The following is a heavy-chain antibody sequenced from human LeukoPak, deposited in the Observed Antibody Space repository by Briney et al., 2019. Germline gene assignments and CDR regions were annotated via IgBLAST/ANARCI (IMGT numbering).Heavy chain of an antibody. D-gene: IGHD1-14*01. J-gene: IGHJ3*02. V-gene: IGHV4-34*01. CDR1: GGSFSGYH. CDR3: ARGRRTSRAFDI. CDR2: INHSGST. Sequence: PSETLSLTCAVYGGSFSGYHWSWLRQPPGKGLEWIGEINHSGSTNYNPSLTSRVTISVDTSKNQFSLKLSSVPAADTAVYYCARGRRTSRAFDIWGQGTMVTVSS.